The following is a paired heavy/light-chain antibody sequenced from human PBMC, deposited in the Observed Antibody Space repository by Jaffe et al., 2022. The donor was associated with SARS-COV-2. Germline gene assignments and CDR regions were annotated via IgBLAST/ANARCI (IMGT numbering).Light chain of an antibody. Sequence: DIQMTQSPFTLSASVGDRVTITCRASQNINSWLAWYQQKPGKAPKVLIYKASSLESGVPSRFSGSGSGTEFTLTISSLQPDDFATYYCQQYDRLWSFGQGTRVEVK. V-gene: IGKV1-5*03. J-gene: IGKJ1*01. CDR3: QQYDRLWS. CDR2: KAS. CDR1: QNINSW.
Heavy chain of an antibody. CDR3: GTWTLLRAY. V-gene: IGHV1-24*01. D-gene: IGHD5-12*01. Sequence: QVQLEQSGTEVKKPGASVKVSCKVSGYSLTELSIHWVRQTPGKGLEWMGGYDPEDGETVYAQQFQGRVSMTDDTSTNTGYMELTGLRSEDTAVYYCGTWTLLRAYWGQGTLVTVSS. J-gene: IGHJ4*02. CDR1: GYSLTELS. CDR2: YDPEDGET.